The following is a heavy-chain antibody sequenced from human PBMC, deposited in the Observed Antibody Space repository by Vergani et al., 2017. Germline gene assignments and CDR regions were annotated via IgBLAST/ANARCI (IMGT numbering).Heavy chain of an antibody. CDR3: AGDSGGYVWGSYEAWFDP. J-gene: IGHJ5*02. Sequence: QVQLQESGPGLVKPSETLSLTCTVSGYSISSGYYWGWIRQPPGKGLEWIGSIYHSGSTYYNPSLKSRVTISVDTSKNQFCLKLNSVTAADRAVYYCAGDSGGYVWGSYEAWFDPWGQGTLVTVSS. CDR2: IYHSGST. CDR1: GYSISSGYY. D-gene: IGHD3-16*01. V-gene: IGHV4-38-2*02.